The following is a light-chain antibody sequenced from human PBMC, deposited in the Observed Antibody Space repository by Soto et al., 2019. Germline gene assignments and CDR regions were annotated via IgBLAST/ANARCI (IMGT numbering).Light chain of an antibody. CDR3: QQYYSTPYT. V-gene: IGKV4-1*01. J-gene: IGKJ2*01. CDR1: QSVSSSY. Sequence: EIVLTQSPGTLSLSPGERATLSCRASQSVSSSYLAWYQQKPGQPPKLLIYWASTRESGVPDRFSGSGSGTAFTLTISSLQAEDVAVYYCQQYYSTPYTFGQGTKLEIK. CDR2: WAS.